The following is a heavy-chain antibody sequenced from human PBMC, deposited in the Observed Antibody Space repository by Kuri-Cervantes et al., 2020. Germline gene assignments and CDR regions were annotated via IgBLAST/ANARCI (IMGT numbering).Heavy chain of an antibody. J-gene: IGHJ4*02. CDR2: INPNSGGT. D-gene: IGHD3-10*01. CDR1: GYTFTGYY. V-gene: IGHV1-2*04. CDR3: ARVNYYGSGSYYNDIGCFDY. Sequence: ASVKVSCKASGYTFTGYYMHWVRQAPGQGLEWMGWINPNSGGTNYAQKFQGWVTMTRDTSISTAYMELSRLRSDDTAVYYCARVNYYGSGSYYNDIGCFDYWGQGTLVAVSS.